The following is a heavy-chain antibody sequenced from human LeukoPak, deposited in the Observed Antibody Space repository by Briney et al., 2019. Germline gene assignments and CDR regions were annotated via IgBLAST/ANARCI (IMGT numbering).Heavy chain of an antibody. CDR3: ARVDWMIGAFDI. Sequence: GGSLRLSCAASGLTFNTYTMHWVRQAPGKGLEWVSYITSSSSTIYYADSVRGRFTISRDNAKNSLYLQMNSLRDEDTAVYYCARVDWMIGAFDIWGQGTMVTVSS. V-gene: IGHV3-48*02. D-gene: IGHD3-22*01. J-gene: IGHJ3*02. CDR1: GLTFNTYT. CDR2: ITSSSSTI.